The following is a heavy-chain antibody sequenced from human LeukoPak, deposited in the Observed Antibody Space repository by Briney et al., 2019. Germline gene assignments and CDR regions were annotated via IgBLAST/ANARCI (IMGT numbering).Heavy chain of an antibody. Sequence: SVKVSCTASGGTFSSYAISWVRQAPGQGLEWMGGIIPIFGTANYAQKFQGRVTITTDESTSTAYMELSSLRSEDTAVYYCARGHDSSAEVYYYYMDVWGKGTTVTVSS. CDR1: GGTFSSYA. V-gene: IGHV1-69*05. J-gene: IGHJ6*03. D-gene: IGHD3-22*01. CDR3: ARGHDSSAEVYYYYMDV. CDR2: IIPIFGTA.